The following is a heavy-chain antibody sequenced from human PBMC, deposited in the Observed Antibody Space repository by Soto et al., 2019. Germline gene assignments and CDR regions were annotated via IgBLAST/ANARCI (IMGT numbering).Heavy chain of an antibody. CDR3: ARRPVRYCFGF. CDR2: ISYDGSNT. Sequence: RVPCAASGFTFSDYAVRRVPQAPGKGLEWVAVISYDGSNTYYADSVKGRFTISRDNSKITLYLQMDSLRAEDTAVYCCARRPVRYCFGFCGQATLVTVSS. CDR1: GFTFSDYA. D-gene: IGHD6-25*01. J-gene: IGHJ4*02. V-gene: IGHV3-30-3*01.